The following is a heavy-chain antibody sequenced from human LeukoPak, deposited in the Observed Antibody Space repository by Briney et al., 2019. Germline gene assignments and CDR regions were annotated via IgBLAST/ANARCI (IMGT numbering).Heavy chain of an antibody. D-gene: IGHD3-3*01. CDR1: GFTFSSYA. J-gene: IGHJ4*02. Sequence: PGGSLRLSCAASGFTFSSYAMSWVRQAPGKGLEWVSAISGSGGSTYYADSVKGRFTISRDNSKNTLYLQMNSLRAEDTAVYYCAKDHEAKRITIFGVVIMCDYWGQGTLVTVSS. V-gene: IGHV3-23*01. CDR3: AKDHEAKRITIFGVVIMCDY. CDR2: ISGSGGST.